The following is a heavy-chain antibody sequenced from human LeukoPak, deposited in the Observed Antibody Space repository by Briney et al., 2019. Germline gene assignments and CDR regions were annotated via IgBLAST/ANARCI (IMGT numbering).Heavy chain of an antibody. CDR2: ISAYNGNT. J-gene: IGHJ6*02. Sequence: GASVKVSCKASGYTFTSYGISWVRQAPGQGREWMGWISAYNGNTNYAQKLQGRVTMTTDTSTSTAYMELSSLRSEDTAVYYRASRFGGYGLYGMDVWGQGTTVTVSS. V-gene: IGHV1-18*01. CDR1: GYTFTSYG. CDR3: ASRFGGYGLYGMDV. D-gene: IGHD3-10*01.